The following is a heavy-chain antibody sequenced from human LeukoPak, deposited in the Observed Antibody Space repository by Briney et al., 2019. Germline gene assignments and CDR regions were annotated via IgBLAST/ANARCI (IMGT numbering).Heavy chain of an antibody. CDR3: ARGTWGVMIYYYGMDV. J-gene: IGHJ6*02. Sequence: SETLSLTCTVSGGSISSYYWSWIRQPPVKGLEWIGYIYYSGSTNYNPSLKSRVTISVDTSKNQFSLKLSSVTAADTAVYYCARGTWGVMIYYYGMDVWGQGTTVTVSS. D-gene: IGHD3-16*01. V-gene: IGHV4-59*01. CDR2: IYYSGST. CDR1: GGSISSYY.